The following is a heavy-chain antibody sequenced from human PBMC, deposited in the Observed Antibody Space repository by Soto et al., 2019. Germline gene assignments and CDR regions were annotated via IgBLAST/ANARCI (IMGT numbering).Heavy chain of an antibody. CDR2: ISYDGSNK. J-gene: IGHJ6*02. V-gene: IGHV3-30*18. Sequence: XGSLRLSCAASGFTFSSYGMHWVRQAPGKGLEWVAVISYDGSNKYYADSVKGRFTISRDNSKNTLYLQMNSLRAEDTAVYYCAXDQEPYFDYYYGMDVWGQGTTVTVSS. D-gene: IGHD2-21*01. CDR3: AXDQEPYFDYYYGMDV. CDR1: GFTFSSYG.